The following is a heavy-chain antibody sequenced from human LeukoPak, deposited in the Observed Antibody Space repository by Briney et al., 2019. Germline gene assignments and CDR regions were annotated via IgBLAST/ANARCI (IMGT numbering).Heavy chain of an antibody. V-gene: IGHV3-23*01. J-gene: IGHJ4*02. D-gene: IGHD2-8*01. CDR3: AKDSYCTNGVCYKYDEIY. CDR2: ISASGGYT. Sequence: GGSLRLSCAASGFTFSDYAMSWVRQAPGKGLEWVSAISASGGYTYYADSVKGRFTISRGSSKTTLYLQMNSLRAEDTAVYYCAKDSYCTNGVCYKYDEIYWGQGTLVTVSS. CDR1: GFTFSDYA.